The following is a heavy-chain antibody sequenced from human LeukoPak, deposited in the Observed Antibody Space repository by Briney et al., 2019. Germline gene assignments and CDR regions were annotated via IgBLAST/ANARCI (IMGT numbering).Heavy chain of an antibody. CDR2: MYNSGST. CDR3: AREADRWFDP. Sequence: SETLSLTCTVSGGSISSSYYYWGWIRQPPGKELEWIGTMYNSGSTDYNPSLESRVTISVDTSKNQFSLKLSSVTAADTAVYYCAREADRWFDPWGQGTLVTVSS. J-gene: IGHJ5*02. V-gene: IGHV4-39*07. CDR1: GGSISSSYYY.